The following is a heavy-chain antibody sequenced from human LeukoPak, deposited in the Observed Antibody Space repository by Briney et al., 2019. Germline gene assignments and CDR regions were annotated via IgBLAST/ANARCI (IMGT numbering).Heavy chain of an antibody. D-gene: IGHD3-10*01. Sequence: PSETLSLTCSVSGDSIRSYYWTWIRQPPGKGLEWIGYIDSSGSTNYNPSLKSRVTIAVDTSKNQFSLKLSSVTAADSAMYYCTRLIYYFDCGGQGTLVTVSS. CDR2: IDSSGST. CDR1: GDSIRSYY. V-gene: IGHV4-59*08. J-gene: IGHJ4*02. CDR3: TRLIYYFDC.